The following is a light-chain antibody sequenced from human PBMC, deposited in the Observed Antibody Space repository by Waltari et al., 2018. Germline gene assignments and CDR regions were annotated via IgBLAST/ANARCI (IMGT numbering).Light chain of an antibody. CDR3: CSYAGTWL. CDR1: NNDVGTYDL. Sequence: QSALTQPASMSASPGQSITISCTATNNDVGTYDLVSWYQQHPGKAPKLLIFQGTKRPSGVSGRFSGAKSAETASLTISGLQPEDEADYYCCSYAGTWLFGGGTKVTVL. J-gene: IGLJ3*02. V-gene: IGLV2-23*01. CDR2: QGT.